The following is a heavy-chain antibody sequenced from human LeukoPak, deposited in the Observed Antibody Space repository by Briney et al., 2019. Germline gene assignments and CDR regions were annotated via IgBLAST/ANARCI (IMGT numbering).Heavy chain of an antibody. CDR1: GYTFTGYY. CDR2: INPNSGGT. J-gene: IGHJ4*02. CDR3: ARGGYDNWNPLPGNDY. V-gene: IGHV1-2*02. D-gene: IGHD1-20*01. Sequence: ASVKVSCKASGYTFTGYYMHWVRQAPGQGLEWMGWINPNSGGTNYAQKFQGRVTMTRDTSISTAYMELSRLRSDDTAVYYCARGGYDNWNPLPGNDYWGQGTLVTVSS.